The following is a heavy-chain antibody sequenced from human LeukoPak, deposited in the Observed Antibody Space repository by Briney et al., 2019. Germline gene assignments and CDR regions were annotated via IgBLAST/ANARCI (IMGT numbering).Heavy chain of an antibody. CDR3: ARTAQGYCSSTSCYNGAFDI. J-gene: IGHJ3*02. V-gene: IGHV3-30-3*01. CDR2: ISYDGSNK. Sequence: GGSLRLSCAASGFTFSSYAMHWVRQAPGKGLEWVAVISYDGSNKYYADSVKGRFTISRDNSKNTLYLQMNSLRAEDTAVYYCARTAQGYCSSTSCYNGAFDIWGQGTMVTVSS. D-gene: IGHD2-2*02. CDR1: GFTFSSYA.